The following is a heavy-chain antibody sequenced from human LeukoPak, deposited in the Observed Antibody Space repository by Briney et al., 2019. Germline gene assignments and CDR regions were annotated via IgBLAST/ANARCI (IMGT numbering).Heavy chain of an antibody. V-gene: IGHV4-39*01. J-gene: IGHJ6*03. CDR3: ARRYVGYCSGGSCAPDYYMDV. Sequence: PSETLSLTCTVSGGSISSSSYYWGWIRQPPGKGLEWIGSIYYSGSTYYNPSLKSRVTISVDTSKNQFSLKLSSVTAADTAVYYCARRYVGYCSGGSCAPDYYMDVWGKGTTVTISS. D-gene: IGHD2-15*01. CDR1: GGSISSSSYY. CDR2: IYYSGST.